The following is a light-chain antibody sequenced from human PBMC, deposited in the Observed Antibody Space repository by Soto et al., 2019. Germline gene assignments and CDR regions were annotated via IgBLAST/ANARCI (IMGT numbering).Light chain of an antibody. CDR2: AAS. CDR3: QQSHNMPFT. V-gene: IGKV1-39*01. CDR1: HSITNY. J-gene: IGKJ3*01. Sequence: DIQMTQSPSSLSASVGDRVTITCRASHSITNYLNWYQNKPGKDHKLLVYAASSLHSGVPSRFSGSGSGTDFSLTISSLQPEDVATYFCQQSHNMPFTFGPGTKVDI.